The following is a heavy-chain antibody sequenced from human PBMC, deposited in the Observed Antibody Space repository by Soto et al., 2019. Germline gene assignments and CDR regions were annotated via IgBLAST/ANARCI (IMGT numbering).Heavy chain of an antibody. CDR1: GYSFTSYW. Sequence: GESLKISCKGSGYSFTSYWINWVRQMPGKGLEWMGEIDPSDSYTNYSPSFQGHVTFSTDRSISTASLAWSSLRASDTATYFCVRRAVVEVADTPYYGMDVWGQGTTVTVYS. CDR2: IDPSDSYT. CDR3: VRRAVVEVADTPYYGMDV. D-gene: IGHD2-15*01. V-gene: IGHV5-10-1*01. J-gene: IGHJ6*02.